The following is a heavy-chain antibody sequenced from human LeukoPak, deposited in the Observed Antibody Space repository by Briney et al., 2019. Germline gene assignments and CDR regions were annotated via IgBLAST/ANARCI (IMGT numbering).Heavy chain of an antibody. CDR2: IGTSGTR. CDR1: GFTFSTSE. V-gene: IGHV3-69-1*02. CDR3: AREGMVTFGGVTVLSAPDALDI. D-gene: IGHD3-16*02. J-gene: IGHJ3*02. Sequence: NTGGSLRLSCETSGFTFSTSEMNWVRQAPGNGLEWVSYIGTSGTRMYADSVEGRFTISRDNAKNSLYLQMNSLRAEDTAVYYCAREGMVTFGGVTVLSAPDALDIWGQGTMVSVS.